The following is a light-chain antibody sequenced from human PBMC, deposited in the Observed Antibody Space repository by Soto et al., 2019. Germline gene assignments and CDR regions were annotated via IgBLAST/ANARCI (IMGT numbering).Light chain of an antibody. Sequence: DIQMTQSPSSLSASVGDRVSITCRASQAIYNYLAWYQQKPGKVPTLLISAASTLQSGVPSRFSGSGSGTDFTLTISSLQPEDVATYYCQKFSAVPTFGGGTKVEI. CDR3: QKFSAVPT. V-gene: IGKV1-27*01. CDR2: AAS. CDR1: QAIYNY. J-gene: IGKJ4*01.